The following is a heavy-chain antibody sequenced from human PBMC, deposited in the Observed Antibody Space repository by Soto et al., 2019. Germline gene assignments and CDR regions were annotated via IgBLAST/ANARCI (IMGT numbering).Heavy chain of an antibody. CDR3: ARLPRLGRIAAGAFDY. CDR2: IYPGDSDT. J-gene: IGHJ4*02. CDR1: GYSFTSYW. V-gene: IGHV5-51*01. Sequence: GKSLKISCKGSGYSFTSYWIGWVRQMPGKGLEWMGIIYPGDSDTRYSPSFQGQVTISADKSISTAYLQWSSLKASDTAMYYCARLPRLGRIAAGAFDYWGQGTLVTVSS. D-gene: IGHD6-13*01.